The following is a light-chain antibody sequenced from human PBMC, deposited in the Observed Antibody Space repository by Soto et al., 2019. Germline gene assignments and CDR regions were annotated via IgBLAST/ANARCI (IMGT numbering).Light chain of an antibody. CDR2: EVS. Sequence: QSALTQPASVSGSPGQSITISCTGTSSDVGGYNYVSWYQLHPGIALTLMIYEVSNRSSGVSNRFSGSKSGNTASLTISGLQADDEADYYCSSYTSTNTHYFFGTGTKVTVL. V-gene: IGLV2-14*01. J-gene: IGLJ1*01. CDR1: SSDVGGYNY. CDR3: SSYTSTNTHYF.